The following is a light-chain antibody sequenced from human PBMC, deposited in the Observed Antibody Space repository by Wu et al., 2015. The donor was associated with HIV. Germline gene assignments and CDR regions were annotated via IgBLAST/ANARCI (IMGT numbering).Light chain of an antibody. CDR2: GAS. Sequence: EIVMTQSPVTLSVSPGERATLSCRASQSISNNLAWYQQKPGQAPRLLIHGASTRATGIPARFSGSGSGTEFTLTISSIQSEDFAVYYCRQYNNWPPRHTFGQGTKLEIK. CDR3: RQYNNWPPRHT. V-gene: IGKV3-15*01. J-gene: IGKJ2*01. CDR1: QSISNN.